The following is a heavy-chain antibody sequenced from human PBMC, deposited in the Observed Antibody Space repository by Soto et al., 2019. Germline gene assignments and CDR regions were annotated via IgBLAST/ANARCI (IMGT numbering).Heavy chain of an antibody. V-gene: IGHV1-69*01. Sequence: QVQLVQSGPEVKKPGSSVKVSCKASGDTFNSYVITWVRQAPRQGLEWLGGIIPAFGTTSYAQNFQDRLTITAGEAATTDHMELSSLTSADTAMYFCTRSYGYTFGGSLDNWGQGTLVTGSS. CDR1: GDTFNSYV. CDR3: TRSYGYTFGGSLDN. CDR2: IIPAFGTT. J-gene: IGHJ4*02. D-gene: IGHD5-18*01.